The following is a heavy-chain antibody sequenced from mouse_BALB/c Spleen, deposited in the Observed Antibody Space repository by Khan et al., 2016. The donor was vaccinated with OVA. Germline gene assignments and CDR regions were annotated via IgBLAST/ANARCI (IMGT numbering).Heavy chain of an antibody. CDR3: ARSVTITTVVATDFAY. CDR1: GYSITSDYA. J-gene: IGHJ2*01. V-gene: IGHV3-2*02. Sequence: EVQLQESGPGLVKPSQSLSLTCTVTGYSITSDYAWNWIRQFPGNKLEWMGYISYSGRTSYNPSLKSRISITRDTSKNQFFLQLNSVTTEDSATYYCARSVTITTVVATDFAYWGPGTTLTVSS. CDR2: ISYSGRT. D-gene: IGHD1-1*01.